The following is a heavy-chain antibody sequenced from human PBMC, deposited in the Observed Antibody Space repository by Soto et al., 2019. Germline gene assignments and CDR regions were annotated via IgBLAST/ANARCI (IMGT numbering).Heavy chain of an antibody. J-gene: IGHJ3*02. V-gene: IGHV3-23*01. CDR1: GFTFSSYT. Sequence: EVQLLESGGALVQPGGSLRLSCAASGFTFSSYTMYWVRQAPGKGLEWVSAISGSGASTYYADSVKGRFTISRDNSRNTLYLQMNRLRAEATAVYYCEKDSAYYSCSGDTFDIWGQGTMVTVSS. D-gene: IGHD3-10*01. CDR2: ISGSGAST. CDR3: EKDSAYYSCSGDTFDI.